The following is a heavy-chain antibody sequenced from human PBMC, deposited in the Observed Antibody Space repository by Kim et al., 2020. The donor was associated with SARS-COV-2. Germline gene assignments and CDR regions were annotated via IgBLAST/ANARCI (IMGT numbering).Heavy chain of an antibody. V-gene: IGHV1-2*05. D-gene: IGHD3-16*01. CDR1: GYTFTGYY. CDR3: ARGLWGDWYFDL. J-gene: IGHJ2*01. Sequence: ASVKVSCKAFGYTFTGYYLHWVRQAPGQGLEWMGRINPNSGGTNYAQKFQGRVTMTRDTSMSTAYMELSSLRSDDTVVYYCARGLWGDWYFDLWGGGTLVTVSS. CDR2: INPNSGGT.